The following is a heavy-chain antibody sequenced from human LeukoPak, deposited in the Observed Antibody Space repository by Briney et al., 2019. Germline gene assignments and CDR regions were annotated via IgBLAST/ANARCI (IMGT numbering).Heavy chain of an antibody. CDR3: AKRNNDGFDY. V-gene: IGHV3-23*01. CDR1: GFTFSNYG. Sequence: GGSLRLSCAASGFTFSNYGMHWVRQAPGKGLEWASGISGGGGTTYYADSVKGRFTISRDNSKNTLYLQMNSLRAEDTAVYYCAKRNNDGFDYWGQGTLVTVSS. D-gene: IGHD1/OR15-1a*01. J-gene: IGHJ4*02. CDR2: ISGGGGTT.